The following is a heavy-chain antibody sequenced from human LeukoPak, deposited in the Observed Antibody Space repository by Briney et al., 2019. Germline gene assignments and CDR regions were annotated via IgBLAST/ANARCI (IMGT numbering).Heavy chain of an antibody. D-gene: IGHD4-17*01. J-gene: IGHJ4*02. CDR3: ARHTTVTTSAPSDFDY. CDR1: GFTFSSYA. Sequence: PGGSLRLSCAASGFTFSSYAMSWVRQAPGKGLEWVSTISNSDYSTYYADSAKGRFTISRDNAKNSLYLQMNSLRAEDTALYYCARHTTVTTSAPSDFDYWGQGTLVTVSS. V-gene: IGHV3-23*01. CDR2: ISNSDYST.